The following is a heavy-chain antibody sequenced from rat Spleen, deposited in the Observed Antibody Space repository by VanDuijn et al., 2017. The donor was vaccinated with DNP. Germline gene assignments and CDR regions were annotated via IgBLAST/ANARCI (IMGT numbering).Heavy chain of an antibody. V-gene: IGHV5-20*01. J-gene: IGHJ2*01. Sequence: EVRLVESGGDFVQPGGSLKLSCLASGFTFSDHYMAWVRQAPSKGLEWVAYISYDGKVIYYGDSVRGRVAISRDNAKNTLYLQMNSLRSDDMATYYCTTPLGAMDWGQGVMVTVSS. CDR2: ISYDGKVI. D-gene: IGHD5-1*01. CDR3: TTPLGAMD. CDR1: GFTFSDHY.